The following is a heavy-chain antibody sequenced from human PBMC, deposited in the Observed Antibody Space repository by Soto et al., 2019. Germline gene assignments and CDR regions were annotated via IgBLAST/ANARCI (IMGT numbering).Heavy chain of an antibody. CDR3: ARDRQQLDY. Sequence: QITLKESGPTLVKPTQTLTLTCTLSGFSLSTSGVGVGWIRQPPGKALEWLALIYWNDDKRYSPSLKSRLTITKDTSKNQVVLTMTNMDPVDTATYYCARDRQQLDYWGQGTLVTVSS. V-gene: IGHV2-5*01. CDR1: GFSLSTSGVG. CDR2: IYWNDDK. J-gene: IGHJ4*02. D-gene: IGHD6-13*01.